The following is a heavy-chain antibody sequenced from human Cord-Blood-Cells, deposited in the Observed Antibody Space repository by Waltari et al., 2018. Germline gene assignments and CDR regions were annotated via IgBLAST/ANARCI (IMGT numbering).Heavy chain of an antibody. V-gene: IGHV4-34*01. CDR1: GGSFSGYS. Sequence: QVQLQQWGAGLLKPSETLSLTCAVYGGSFSGYSWRWLRQPPGKGLEWIGEINHSGSTNYNPSLKSRVTISVDTSKNQFSLKLSSVTAADTAVYYCARLGVLMTTVTPDFDYWGQGTLVTVSS. J-gene: IGHJ4*02. D-gene: IGHD4-17*01. CDR2: INHSGST. CDR3: ARLGVLMTTVTPDFDY.